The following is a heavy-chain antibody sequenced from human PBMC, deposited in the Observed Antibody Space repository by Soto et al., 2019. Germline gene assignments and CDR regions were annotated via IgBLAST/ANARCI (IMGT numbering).Heavy chain of an antibody. CDR3: AGDTTYLHDDWFDP. CDR1: GGSISDYF. D-gene: IGHD2-2*01. CDR2: TSYGGST. V-gene: IGHV4-59*01. Sequence: SETLSLTCAVSGGSISDYFWNWVRQPPGKGLEWIGHTSYGGSTNYNPSLRSRVFISIDMSKNPVSLRLSSLTGADTAVYYCAGDTTYLHDDWFDPWGQGTLVTVSS. J-gene: IGHJ5*02.